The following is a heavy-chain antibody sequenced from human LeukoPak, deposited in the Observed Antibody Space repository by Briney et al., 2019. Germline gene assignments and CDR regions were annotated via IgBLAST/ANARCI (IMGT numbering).Heavy chain of an antibody. J-gene: IGHJ4*02. CDR2: IRKKANSYTT. V-gene: IGHV3-72*01. CDR3: ARSTPNGPFDY. CDR1: GFTFSDHY. D-gene: IGHD2-8*01. Sequence: PGGSLRLSCAASGFTFSDHYMDWVRQVPGKGLEWCGHIRKKANSYTTEYAASVKGRFSISRDAKSSLYLQMNSLETEDTAVYYCARSTPNGPFDYWGQGTLVTVSS.